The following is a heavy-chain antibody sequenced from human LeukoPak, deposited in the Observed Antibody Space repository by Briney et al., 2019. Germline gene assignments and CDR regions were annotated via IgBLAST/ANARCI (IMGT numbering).Heavy chain of an antibody. CDR2: ISSSGSML. V-gene: IGHV3-11*04. CDR3: ARFSGRN. J-gene: IGHJ4*02. D-gene: IGHD2-15*01. CDR1: GFTFTDYY. Sequence: GGSLRLSCTVSGFTFTDYYMSWARQAPGKGLEWVSYISSSGSMLHYADSVEGRFTISRDNAKNSLYLQMSSLRVEDTAVYYCARFSGRNWGQGTLVTVSS.